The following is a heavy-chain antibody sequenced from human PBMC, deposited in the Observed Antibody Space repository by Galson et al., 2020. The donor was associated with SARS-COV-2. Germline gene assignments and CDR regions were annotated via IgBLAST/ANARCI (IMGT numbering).Heavy chain of an antibody. J-gene: IGHJ3*02. CDR1: GFTFSSYW. D-gene: IGHD6-19*01. CDR3: ARDRGSSGWFDAFDI. CDR2: INSDGSST. V-gene: IGHV3-74*01. Sequence: GGSLRLSCAASGFTFSSYWMHRVRQAPGKGLVWVSRINSDGSSTSYADSVKGRFTISRDNAKNTLYLQMNSLRAEDTAVYYCARDRGSSGWFDAFDIWGQGTMVTVSS.